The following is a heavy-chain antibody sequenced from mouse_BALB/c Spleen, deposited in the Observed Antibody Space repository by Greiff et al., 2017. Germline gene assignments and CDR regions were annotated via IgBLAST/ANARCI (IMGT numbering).Heavy chain of an antibody. Sequence: VQLQQSGPSLVKPSQTLSLTCSVTGDSITSGYWNWIRKFPGNKLEYMGYISYSGSTYYNPSLKSRISITRDTSKNQYYLQLNSVTTEDTATYYGARSGDGNYLDWYFDVWGAGTTVTVSS. J-gene: IGHJ1*01. V-gene: IGHV3-8*02. CDR2: ISYSGST. D-gene: IGHD2-1*01. CDR1: GDSITSGY. CDR3: ARSGDGNYLDWYFDV.